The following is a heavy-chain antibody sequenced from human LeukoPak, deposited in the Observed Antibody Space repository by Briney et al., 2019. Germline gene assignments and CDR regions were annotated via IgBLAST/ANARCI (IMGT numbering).Heavy chain of an antibody. CDR3: ARDLLVPGVFMDH. D-gene: IGHD3-10*01. Sequence: GGSLRLSCAASGFTFSTYEMNWVRQAPGKGLEWVSYISSDGSYIRYADSVKGRFTVSRDSAKNSLYLQMNSLRAEDTAVYYCARDLLVPGVFMDHWGQGTLVTASS. V-gene: IGHV3-48*03. CDR1: GFTFSTYE. CDR2: ISSDGSYI. J-gene: IGHJ4*02.